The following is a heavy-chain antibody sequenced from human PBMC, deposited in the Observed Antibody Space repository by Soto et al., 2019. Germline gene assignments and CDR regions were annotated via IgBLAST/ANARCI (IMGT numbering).Heavy chain of an antibody. Sequence: GESLKISCKGSGYSFISYWIGWVRQMPGKGLEWMGIIYPGDSDTRYSPSFQGQVTISADKSISTAYLQWSSLKASDTAMYYCAVYLEAGSYYYYGMDVWGQGTTVTVSS. D-gene: IGHD6-19*01. CDR1: GYSFISYW. CDR3: AVYLEAGSYYYYGMDV. CDR2: IYPGDSDT. J-gene: IGHJ6*02. V-gene: IGHV5-51*01.